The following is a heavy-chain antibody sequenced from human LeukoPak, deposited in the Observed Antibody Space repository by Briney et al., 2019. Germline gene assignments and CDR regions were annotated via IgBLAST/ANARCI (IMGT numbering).Heavy chain of an antibody. V-gene: IGHV3-30-3*01. CDR2: ISYDGSNK. D-gene: IGHD3-22*01. J-gene: IGHJ4*02. CDR3: AIEESRYDSSGYYQFDY. Sequence: PGGSLRLSCAASGFTFSSYAMHWVRQAPGKGLEWVAVISYDGSNKYYADSVKGRFTISRDNSKNTLYLQMNSLRAEDTAVYYCAIEESRYDSSGYYQFDYWGQGTLVTVSS. CDR1: GFTFSSYA.